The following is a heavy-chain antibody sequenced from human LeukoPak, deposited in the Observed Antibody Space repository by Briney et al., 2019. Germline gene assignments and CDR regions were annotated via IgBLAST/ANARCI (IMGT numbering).Heavy chain of an antibody. D-gene: IGHD3-3*01. V-gene: IGHV3-30-3*01. CDR1: GFTFSSYA. CDR3: ARDFPVLRFLEWSGYNWFDP. Sequence: TGGSLRLSCAASGFTFSSYAMPWVRQAPGKGLEWVAVISYDGSNKYYADSVKGRFTISRDNSKNTLYLQMNSLRAEDTAVYYCARDFPVLRFLEWSGYNWFDPWGQGTLVTVSS. CDR2: ISYDGSNK. J-gene: IGHJ5*02.